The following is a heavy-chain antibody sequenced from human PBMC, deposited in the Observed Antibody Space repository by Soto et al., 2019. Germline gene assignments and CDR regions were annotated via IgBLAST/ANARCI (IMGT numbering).Heavy chain of an antibody. J-gene: IGHJ4*02. V-gene: IGHV4-30-4*01. CDR3: AREGRLQSLDY. CDR2: IFFNGDT. CDR1: GGSISDPDYY. D-gene: IGHD4-4*01. Sequence: QVQLQESGPGLVKPSQTLSLTCTVSGGSISDPDYYWNWIRQPPGKGLEWIGSIFFNGDTSYNPSLKGRLNISVDTSKNHFSLSLRSVTASDTAVYFCAREGRLQSLDYWGQGTVVTVSS.